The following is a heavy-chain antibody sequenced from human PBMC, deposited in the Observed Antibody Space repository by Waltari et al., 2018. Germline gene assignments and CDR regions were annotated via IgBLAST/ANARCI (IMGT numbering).Heavy chain of an antibody. CDR3: ARASRSGYYYY. J-gene: IGHJ4*02. D-gene: IGHD3-22*01. CDR2: IYYSGST. Sequence: QLQLQESGPGLVKPSETLSLTCTVSGGSISSSSYYWGWIRQPPGKGLEWIGSIYYSGSTYYNPSLKSRVTISVDTSKNQFSLKLSSVTAADTAVYYCARASRSGYYYYWGQGTLVTVSS. CDR1: GGSISSSSYY. V-gene: IGHV4-39*07.